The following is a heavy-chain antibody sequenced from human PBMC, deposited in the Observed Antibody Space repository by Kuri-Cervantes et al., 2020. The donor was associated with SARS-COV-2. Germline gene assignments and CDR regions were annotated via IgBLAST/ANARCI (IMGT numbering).Heavy chain of an antibody. D-gene: IGHD1-26*01. CDR3: ARGGGRYSGSYHYCYYMDV. Sequence: SVKVSCKASGGTFSSYAISWVRQAPGQGLEWMGGIIPIFGTANYAQKFQGRVTITADESTSTAYMELSSLRSEDTAVYYCARGGGRYSGSYHYCYYMDVWGKGTTVTVSS. J-gene: IGHJ6*03. CDR1: GGTFSSYA. V-gene: IGHV1-69*13. CDR2: IIPIFGTA.